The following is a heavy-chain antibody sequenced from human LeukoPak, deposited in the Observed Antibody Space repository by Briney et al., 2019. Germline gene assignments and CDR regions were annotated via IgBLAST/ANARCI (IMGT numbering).Heavy chain of an antibody. CDR1: GFTFRSYE. J-gene: IGHJ6*04. Sequence: GGSLRLSCGDSGFTFRSYEMNWVRQAPGKGLEWVSYISSSVSTIYYADSVKGRFTISRDNAKNSLYLQMNSLRAEDTAVYYCAELGITMIGGVWGKGTTVTISS. CDR3: AELGITMIGGV. D-gene: IGHD3-10*02. V-gene: IGHV3-48*03. CDR2: ISSSVSTI.